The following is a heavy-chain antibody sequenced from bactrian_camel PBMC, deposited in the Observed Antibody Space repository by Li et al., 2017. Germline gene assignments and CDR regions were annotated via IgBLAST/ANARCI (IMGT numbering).Heavy chain of an antibody. CDR2: INSGGGST. V-gene: IGHV3S40*01. CDR3: TTGWYWYPY. CDR1: GFAFSSYD. J-gene: IGHJ4*01. Sequence: VQLVESRGGLVQPGGSLRLSCQASGFAFSSYDMNWVRQAPGKGLEWVSAINSGGGSTYYADSVKGRFTISRDNAKNTLYLQMNSLKAEDTAVYYCTTGWYWYPYWGQGTQVTVS. D-gene: IGHD3*01.